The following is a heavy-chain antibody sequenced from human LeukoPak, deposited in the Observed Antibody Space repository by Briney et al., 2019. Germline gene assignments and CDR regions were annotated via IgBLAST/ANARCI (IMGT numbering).Heavy chain of an antibody. Sequence: PSETLSLTCTVSGGSISSGDYYWSWIRQPPGKGLEWIGYIYYSGSTYYNLSLKSRVTISVDTSKNQFSLKPSSVTAADTAVYYCARANYYDSHYYYYYGMDVWGQGTTVTVSS. V-gene: IGHV4-30-4*01. J-gene: IGHJ6*02. CDR1: GGSISSGDYY. CDR2: IYYSGST. D-gene: IGHD3-22*01. CDR3: ARANYYDSHYYYYYGMDV.